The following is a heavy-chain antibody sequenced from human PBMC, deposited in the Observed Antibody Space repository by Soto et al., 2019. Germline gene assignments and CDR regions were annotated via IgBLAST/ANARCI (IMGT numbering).Heavy chain of an antibody. J-gene: IGHJ6*03. D-gene: IGHD2-15*01. CDR1: GGSISSYY. Sequence: QVQLQESGPGLVKASVTLSLTCTVSGGSISSYYWSWIRQPPGKGLEWIGYIYYSGSTNYNPSLKSRVTISVDTSKNQFSRKLSSVTAADTAVYYCARSYRRYCSGGSCYSYYYYYMDVWGKGTTVTVSS. CDR2: IYYSGST. V-gene: IGHV4-59*01. CDR3: ARSYRRYCSGGSCYSYYYYYMDV.